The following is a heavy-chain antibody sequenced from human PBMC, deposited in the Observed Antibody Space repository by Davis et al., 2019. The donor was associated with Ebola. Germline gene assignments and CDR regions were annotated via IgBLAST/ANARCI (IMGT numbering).Heavy chain of an antibody. D-gene: IGHD4-11*01. CDR2: INHSGST. J-gene: IGHJ4*02. V-gene: IGHV4-34*01. CDR1: GGSFSGYY. CDR3: ASGTVTTFDY. Sequence: PSETLSLTCAVYGGSFSGYYWSWIRQPPGKGLEWIGEINHSGSTNYNPSLKSRVTISVDTSKNQFSLKLSSVTAADTAVYYCASGTVTTFDYWGQGTLVTVSS.